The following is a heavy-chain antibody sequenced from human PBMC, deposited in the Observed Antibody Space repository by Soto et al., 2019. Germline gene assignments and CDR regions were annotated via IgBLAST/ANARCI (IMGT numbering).Heavy chain of an antibody. Sequence: GGSLRLSCAASGFTFSSYSMNWVRQAPGKGLEWVSYISSSSSTIYYADSVKGRFTISRDNAKNSLYLQMNSLRDEDTAVYYCARDPDFWSGYRHYFDYWGQGTLVTVSS. CDR1: GFTFSSYS. V-gene: IGHV3-48*02. CDR2: ISSSSSTI. D-gene: IGHD3-3*01. CDR3: ARDPDFWSGYRHYFDY. J-gene: IGHJ4*02.